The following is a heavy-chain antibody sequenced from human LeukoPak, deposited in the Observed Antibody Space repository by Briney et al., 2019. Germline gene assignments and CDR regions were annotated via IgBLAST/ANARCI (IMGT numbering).Heavy chain of an antibody. CDR3: ARLDSSGWYGNYRDY. D-gene: IGHD6-19*01. J-gene: IGHJ4*02. V-gene: IGHV4-39*01. CDR2: IYYSGST. CDR1: GGSISSSSYY. Sequence: PSETLSLTCTVPGGSISSSSYYWGWIRQPPGKGLEWIGSIYYSGSTYYNPSLKSRVTISVDTSKNQFSLKLSSVTAADTAVYYCARLDSSGWYGNYRDYWGQGTLVTVSS.